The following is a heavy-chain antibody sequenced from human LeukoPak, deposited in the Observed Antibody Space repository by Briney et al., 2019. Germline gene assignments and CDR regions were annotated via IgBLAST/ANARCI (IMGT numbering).Heavy chain of an antibody. Sequence: GESLKISCKGSGYSFTYYWIGWVRQMPGKGLEWMGIIYPGDSDTRYRPSFQGQVTISVDKSISTAYLQWSSLKASDTAMYYCARHVVPYSSGLTGFDYWGQGTVVTVSS. D-gene: IGHD6-19*01. CDR3: ARHVVPYSSGLTGFDY. CDR2: IYPGDSDT. J-gene: IGHJ4*02. V-gene: IGHV5-51*01. CDR1: GYSFTYYW.